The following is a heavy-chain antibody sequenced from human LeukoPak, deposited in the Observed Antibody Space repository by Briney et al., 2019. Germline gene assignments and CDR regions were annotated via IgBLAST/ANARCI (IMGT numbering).Heavy chain of an antibody. V-gene: IGHV1-2*02. D-gene: IGHD6-19*01. J-gene: IGHJ5*02. CDR2: INPNSGGT. CDR3: ARDPRRGSGWYEGFDP. CDR1: GYTFTGYY. Sequence: ASVTVSCKASGYTFTGYYMHWVRQAPGQGLEWMGWINPNSGGTNYAQKFQGRVTMTRDTSISTAYMELSRLRSDDTAVYYCARDPRRGSGWYEGFDPWGQGTLVTVSS.